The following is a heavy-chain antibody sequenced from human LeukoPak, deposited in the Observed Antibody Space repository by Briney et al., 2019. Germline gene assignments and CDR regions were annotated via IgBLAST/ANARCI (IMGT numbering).Heavy chain of an antibody. D-gene: IGHD3-3*01. V-gene: IGHV1-2*02. Sequence: ASVKVSCKASGYTFTGYYMRWVRQAPGQGLEWMGWINPNSGGTNYAQKFQGRVTMTRDTSISTAYMELSRLRSDDTAVYYCARAHNWYYDFWSGYSSYYYYYYGMDVWGQGTTVTVSS. J-gene: IGHJ6*02. CDR2: INPNSGGT. CDR3: ARAHNWYYDFWSGYSSYYYYYYGMDV. CDR1: GYTFTGYY.